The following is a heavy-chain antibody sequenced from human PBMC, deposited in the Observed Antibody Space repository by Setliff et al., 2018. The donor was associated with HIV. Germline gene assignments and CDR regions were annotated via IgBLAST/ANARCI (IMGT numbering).Heavy chain of an antibody. CDR2: ISPDDSDT. CDR1: GYVFTNYW. J-gene: IGHJ5*02. D-gene: IGHD3-3*01. Sequence: GESLKISCKSSGYVFTNYWIGWVRQMPGKGLEWMGIISPDDSDTRYSPSFQGQVTISVDKSTSTAYLQWSSLKASDSAIYYCARHFGISYRSPFDPWGQGTPVTVS. V-gene: IGHV5-51*01. CDR3: ARHFGISYRSPFDP.